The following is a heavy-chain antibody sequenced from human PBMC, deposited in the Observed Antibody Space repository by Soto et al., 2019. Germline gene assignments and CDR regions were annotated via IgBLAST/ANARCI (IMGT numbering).Heavy chain of an antibody. CDR2: TYYRSKWYN. Sequence: SQTLSLTCAISGDSVSSNSAAWNWIRQSPSRGLEWLGRTYYRSKWYNDYAVSVKSRITINPDTSKNQFSLQLNSVTPEDTAVYYCARLNDYGDYAGIPSGKYYFDYWGQGTLVTVYS. CDR1: GDSVSSNSAA. J-gene: IGHJ4*02. V-gene: IGHV6-1*01. CDR3: ARLNDYGDYAGIPSGKYYFDY. D-gene: IGHD4-17*01.